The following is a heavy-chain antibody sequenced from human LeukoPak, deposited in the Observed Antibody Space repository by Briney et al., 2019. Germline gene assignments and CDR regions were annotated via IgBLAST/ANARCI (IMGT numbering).Heavy chain of an antibody. J-gene: IGHJ4*02. CDR1: GGSIRSSSYY. Sequence: SETLSLTCTVSGGSIRSSSYYWGWIRQPPGKGLEWIGSIYYSGSTYYNPSLKSRVTISVDTSKNQFSLKLSSVTAADTAVYYCARRAAAAEKSFDYWGQGTLVTVSS. CDR2: IYYSGST. D-gene: IGHD6-13*01. V-gene: IGHV4-39*01. CDR3: ARRAAAAEKSFDY.